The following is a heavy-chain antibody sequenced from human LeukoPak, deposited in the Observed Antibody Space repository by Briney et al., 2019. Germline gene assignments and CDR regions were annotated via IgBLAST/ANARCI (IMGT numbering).Heavy chain of an antibody. CDR3: ARDTELSPFDY. D-gene: IGHD1-26*01. CDR1: GFTFSSYE. J-gene: IGHJ4*02. CDR2: ISSSGSTI. Sequence: GGSLRLSCAASGFTFSSYEMNWVRQAPGKGLEWVSHISSSGSTIYYADSVKGRFTISRDNAKNSLYLQMNSLRAEDTAVYYCARDTELSPFDYWGQGTLVTVSS. V-gene: IGHV3-48*03.